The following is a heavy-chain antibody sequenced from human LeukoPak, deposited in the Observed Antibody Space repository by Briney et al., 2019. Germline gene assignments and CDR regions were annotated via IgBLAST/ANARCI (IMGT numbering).Heavy chain of an antibody. J-gene: IGHJ3*02. D-gene: IGHD1-26*01. V-gene: IGHV3-74*01. CDR3: ARDPHGGSGSDPHDAFDI. Sequence: PGGSLRLSCAASVFTFSSYWTHWVRQAPGKGLVWVSRIKNDGRSPSYADSVKGRFTISSDNAKNTVYLQIDSLGAEDTAVYYCARDPHGGSGSDPHDAFDIWGQGTMVTVSS. CDR2: IKNDGRSP. CDR1: VFTFSSYW.